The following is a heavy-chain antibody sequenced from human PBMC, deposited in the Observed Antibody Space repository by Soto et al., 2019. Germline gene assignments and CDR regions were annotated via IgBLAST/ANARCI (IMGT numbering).Heavy chain of an antibody. D-gene: IGHD5-12*01. CDR1: GYNFTIYW. Sequence: PGESLKISCKGSGYNFTIYWIGWVRQMPGKGLEWMGIIYPGDSDTRYSPSFQGQVTISADKSISTAYLQWSSLKASDTAMYYCARDISPLNIVATVWGQGTLVTVSS. CDR3: ARDISPLNIVATV. V-gene: IGHV5-51*01. CDR2: IYPGDSDT. J-gene: IGHJ4*02.